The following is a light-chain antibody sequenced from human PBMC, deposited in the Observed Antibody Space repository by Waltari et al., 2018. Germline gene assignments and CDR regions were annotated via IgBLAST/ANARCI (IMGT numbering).Light chain of an antibody. J-gene: IGKJ2*01. CDR3: MQVSQWPHT. Sequence: EVGMTQSPVSLPVTLGQPASISCKSNHSLLYSDGNIYLNWLQQRPGQSPRRLIYKVSNRDSAVPDRFSATGSATDFTLKISRVEADDIGIYYCMQVSQWPHTFGPGTKLEI. CDR1: HSLLYSDGNIY. V-gene: IGKV2-30*01. CDR2: KVS.